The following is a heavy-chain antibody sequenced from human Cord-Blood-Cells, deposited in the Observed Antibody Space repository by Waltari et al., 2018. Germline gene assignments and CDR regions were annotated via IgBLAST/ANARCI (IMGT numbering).Heavy chain of an antibody. D-gene: IGHD1-1*01. CDR3: ARINDDTFDY. CDR1: VFSPSTSGMC. V-gene: IGHV2-70*01. Sequence: QVTLRESGPALVKPTPTLTLTCTFSVFSPSTSGMCVSWIRQPPGKALEWLALIAWDDDKYYRTSLKTRLTISKDTSKNQVVLTMTNMDPVDTATYYCARINDDTFDYWGQGTLVTVSS. J-gene: IGHJ4*02. CDR2: IAWDDDK.